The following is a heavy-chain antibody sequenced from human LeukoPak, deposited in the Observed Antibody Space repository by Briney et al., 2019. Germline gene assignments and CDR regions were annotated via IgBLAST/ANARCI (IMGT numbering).Heavy chain of an antibody. CDR1: GFTFSSYA. V-gene: IGHV3-23*01. CDR2: ISGSGGVT. CDR3: ADLLAWYNWNYVGY. Sequence: GGSLRLSCTASGFTFSSYAMSWVRQAPGKGLEWVSGISGSGGVTYSADSVKGRFTISRDNSKNTLYLQMNSLRAEDTAVYYCADLLAWYNWNYVGYWGQGTLVTVSS. J-gene: IGHJ4*02. D-gene: IGHD1-20*01.